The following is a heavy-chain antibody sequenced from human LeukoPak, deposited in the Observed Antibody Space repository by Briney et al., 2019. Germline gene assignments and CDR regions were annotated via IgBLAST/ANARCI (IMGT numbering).Heavy chain of an antibody. V-gene: IGHV3-30-3*01. CDR3: ARDPSAGQFDY. J-gene: IGHJ4*02. Sequence: PGRSLRLSCAASGFTFSSYAMHWVRQAPGKGLEWVAVISYDGSNKYYADSVKGRFTISRDNSKNTLYLQMNSLRAEDTAVYYCARDPSAGQFDYWGQGTLVTVSS. CDR2: ISYDGSNK. CDR1: GFTFSSYA.